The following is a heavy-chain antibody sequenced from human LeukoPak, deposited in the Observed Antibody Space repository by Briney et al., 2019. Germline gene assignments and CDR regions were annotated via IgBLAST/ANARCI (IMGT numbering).Heavy chain of an antibody. CDR2: ISSSGSTI. Sequence: PGGSLRLSCAASGFTFSSYEMNWVRQAPGKGLEWVSYISSSGSTIYYADSVKGRFTISRDNAKNSLYLQMNSLRAEDTAVYYCARVAGVVRGVFGDYFDYWGQGTLVTVSS. CDR3: ARVAGVVRGVFGDYFDY. CDR1: GFTFSSYE. J-gene: IGHJ4*02. D-gene: IGHD3-10*01. V-gene: IGHV3-48*03.